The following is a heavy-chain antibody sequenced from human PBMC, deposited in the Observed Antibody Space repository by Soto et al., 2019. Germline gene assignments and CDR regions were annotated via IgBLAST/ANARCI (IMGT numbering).Heavy chain of an antibody. CDR2: ISSSGNYM. Sequence: GGSLRLSCAASGFTFSNYVMNWVRQAPGKGLEWVSSISSSGNYMYYADSVKGRFTISRDNAKNSLYLQMNSLRAEDTAVYYCARDCSSTSCYGGHFDYWGQGTLVTVSS. D-gene: IGHD2-2*01. J-gene: IGHJ4*02. CDR1: GFTFSNYV. V-gene: IGHV3-21*01. CDR3: ARDCSSTSCYGGHFDY.